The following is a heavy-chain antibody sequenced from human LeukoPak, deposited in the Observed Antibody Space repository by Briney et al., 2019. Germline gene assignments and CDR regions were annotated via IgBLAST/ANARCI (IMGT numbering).Heavy chain of an antibody. D-gene: IGHD1-26*01. CDR1: GYRFTDYW. Sequence: GESLKISCKGSGYRFTDYWIGWVRQMPGKGLEWMGIIYPGDSDTRYSPSFQGQVTISADKSVSTAYLQWNSLKASDAAIYYCARRGGSRFRFDFWGQGTLVTVSS. J-gene: IGHJ4*02. V-gene: IGHV5-51*01. CDR2: IYPGDSDT. CDR3: ARRGGSRFRFDF.